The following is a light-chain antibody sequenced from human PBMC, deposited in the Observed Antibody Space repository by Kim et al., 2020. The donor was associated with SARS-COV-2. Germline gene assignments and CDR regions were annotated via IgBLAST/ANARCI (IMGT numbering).Light chain of an antibody. CDR3: NSRDSNDNVV. V-gene: IGLV3-19*01. Sequence: SSELPQDPAVSVALGQTVRITCQGDSLRSYYATWYQQKPGQAPILVIYGKNNRPSGIPDRFSGSSSGNTASLTITGTQAGDEADYYCNSRDSNDNVVVGGGTKLTVL. J-gene: IGLJ2*01. CDR2: GKN. CDR1: SLRSYY.